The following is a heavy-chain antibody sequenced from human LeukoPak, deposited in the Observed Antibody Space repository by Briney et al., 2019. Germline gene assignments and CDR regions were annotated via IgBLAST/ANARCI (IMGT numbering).Heavy chain of an antibody. Sequence: PGGSLRLSCAASGFTFSSYAMHWVRQAPGKGLEWVAVISYDGSNKYYADSVKGRFTISRDNSKNTLYLQMNSLRAEDTAVYYCAKDHDYGDYGPDYWGQGTLVTVSS. D-gene: IGHD4-17*01. CDR3: AKDHDYGDYGPDY. CDR2: ISYDGSNK. V-gene: IGHV3-30-3*01. J-gene: IGHJ4*02. CDR1: GFTFSSYA.